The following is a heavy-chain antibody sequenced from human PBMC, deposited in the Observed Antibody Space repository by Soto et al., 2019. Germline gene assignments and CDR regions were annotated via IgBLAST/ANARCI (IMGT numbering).Heavy chain of an antibody. J-gene: IGHJ6*02. CDR3: ARVTMVIRDSDHFGVDV. Sequence: SETLSLTCLVSGFPISSTYSWGWIRQPPGKGLEWIGSISHSGTTSYSPSLTSRVSISVDTSKNQVSLKLTSVTAADTAVYFCARVTMVIRDSDHFGVDVWGHGTTVTVSS. CDR2: ISHSGTT. CDR1: GFPISSTYS. V-gene: IGHV4-38-2*02. D-gene: IGHD4-17*01.